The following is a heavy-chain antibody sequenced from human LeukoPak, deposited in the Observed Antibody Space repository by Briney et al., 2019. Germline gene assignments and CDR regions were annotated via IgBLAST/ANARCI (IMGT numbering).Heavy chain of an antibody. D-gene: IGHD3-9*01. J-gene: IGHJ5*02. V-gene: IGHV1-18*01. CDR3: AREGGSRYFDFDWFDP. Sequence: ASVKVSCKASGYTFTSYGISWVRQAPGQGLEWMGWISAYNGNTNYAQKFQGRVTITTDESTSTAYMELSSLRAEDTAVYYCAREGGSRYFDFDWFDPWGQGTLVTVSS. CDR2: ISAYNGNT. CDR1: GYTFTSYG.